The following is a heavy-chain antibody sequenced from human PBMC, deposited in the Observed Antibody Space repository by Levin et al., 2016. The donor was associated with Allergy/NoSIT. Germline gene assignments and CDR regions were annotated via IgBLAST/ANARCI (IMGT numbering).Heavy chain of an antibody. CDR3: AKGSTGGTKYYFDY. Sequence: VRQAPGKGLEWVSAINDGGYSTYYADSVKGRFTISRDNSKNTLSLQMSSLGDEDTAVYYCAKGSTGGTKYYFDYWGQGTLVTVSS. D-gene: IGHD6-13*01. J-gene: IGHJ4*02. V-gene: IGHV3-23*01. CDR2: INDGGYST.